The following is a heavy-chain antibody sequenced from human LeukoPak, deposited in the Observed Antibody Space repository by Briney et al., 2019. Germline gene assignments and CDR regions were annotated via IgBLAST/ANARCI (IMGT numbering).Heavy chain of an antibody. V-gene: IGHV4-34*01. CDR3: TSKRVPFYFDY. CDR2: INHSGST. CDR1: GASFSGYY. Sequence: ASETLSLTCAVYGASFSGYYWNWISQPPGNGLEWIGEINHSGSTKYNPSLKSRVTISVDTSKNQFSLKLSSVTAADTAVNFCTSKRVPFYFDYWGQGILVTVSS. J-gene: IGHJ4*02. D-gene: IGHD1-1*01.